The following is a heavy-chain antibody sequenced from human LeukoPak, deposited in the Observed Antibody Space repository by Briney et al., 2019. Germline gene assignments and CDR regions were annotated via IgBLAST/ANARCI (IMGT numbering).Heavy chain of an antibody. D-gene: IGHD3/OR15-3a*01. CDR2: ISGSGGST. CDR3: AKTGTGYFRNWFDP. CDR1: GFTFSSYA. J-gene: IGHJ5*02. Sequence: GGSLRLSCAASGFTFSSYAMSWVRQAPGKGLEWVSAISGSGGSTYYADSVKGRFTISRDSSKNTLYLQMNSLRVEDTAVYSCAKTGTGYFRNWFDPWGQGTLVTVAS. V-gene: IGHV3-23*01.